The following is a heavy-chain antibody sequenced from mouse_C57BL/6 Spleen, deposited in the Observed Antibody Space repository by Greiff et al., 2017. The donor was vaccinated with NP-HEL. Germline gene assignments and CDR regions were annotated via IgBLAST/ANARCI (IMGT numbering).Heavy chain of an antibody. D-gene: IGHD1-1*01. CDR2: IYPSDSET. Sequence: QVQLQQPGAELVRPGSSVKLSCKASGYTFPSYWMDWVKQRPGQGLEWIGNIYPSDSETHYNQKFKDKATLTVDKSSSTAYMQLSSLTSEDSAVYYCARTRGSSWGMDYWGQGTSVTVSS. J-gene: IGHJ4*01. V-gene: IGHV1-61*01. CDR1: GYTFPSYW. CDR3: ARTRGSSWGMDY.